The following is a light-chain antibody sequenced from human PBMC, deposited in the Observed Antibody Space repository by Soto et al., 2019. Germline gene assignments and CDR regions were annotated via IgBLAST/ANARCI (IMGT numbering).Light chain of an antibody. V-gene: IGKV3-20*01. J-gene: IGKJ1*01. CDR2: TTS. CDR1: QSGSTNY. Sequence: EIVLTQSPGTLSLSPGERATLSCRASQSGSTNYIAWYQQKPGQAPRLLIYTTSNSATGIPDRFSGSGSGTDFTLTISRLEPEDSAVYYCQQYGSSWTFGQGTKVELK. CDR3: QQYGSSWT.